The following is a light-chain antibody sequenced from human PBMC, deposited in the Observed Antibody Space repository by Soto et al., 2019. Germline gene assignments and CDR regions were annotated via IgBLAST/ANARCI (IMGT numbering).Light chain of an antibody. CDR2: CVS. Sequence: EIVLTQSPGTLSLSPGERATLSCRASESVSSTSLAWYQQKPGQAPRLLMYCVSSRATGIPDRFSGSGSGTDFTLTINRLEPEDFAVYFCQQYDNSVWTFGQGTKVDIK. CDR3: QQYDNSVWT. CDR1: ESVSSTS. V-gene: IGKV3-20*01. J-gene: IGKJ1*01.